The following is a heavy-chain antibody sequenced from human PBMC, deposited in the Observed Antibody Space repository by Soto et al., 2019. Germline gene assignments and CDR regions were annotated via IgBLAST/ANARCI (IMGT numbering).Heavy chain of an antibody. CDR1: GDSISSYY. CDR2: IYYRGTT. CDR3: ASGYYDSSGYQYYLDF. D-gene: IGHD3-22*01. J-gene: IGHJ4*02. Sequence: LSLTCTVSGDSISSYYWSWIRQPPGKGLEWIGYIYYRGTTKYNPSLKSRVTMSVDTSKNQFSLRLNSVTAADTAVYYCASGYYDSSGYQYYLDFWGQGTLVTVSS. V-gene: IGHV4-59*01.